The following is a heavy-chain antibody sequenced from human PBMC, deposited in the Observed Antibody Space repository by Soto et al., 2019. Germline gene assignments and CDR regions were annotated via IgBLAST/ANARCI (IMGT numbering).Heavy chain of an antibody. CDR3: ARWSGYSAGDY. CDR1: GGSFSGYY. J-gene: IGHJ4*02. V-gene: IGHV4-34*01. CDR2: INHSGST. Sequence: QVQLQQWGAGLLKPSETLSLTCAVYGGSFSGYYWSWIRQPPGKGLEWIGEINHSGSTNYNPSLKXRVTISVDTSKNQFSLKLSSVTAADTAVYYCARWSGYSAGDYWGQGTLVTVSS. D-gene: IGHD3-3*01.